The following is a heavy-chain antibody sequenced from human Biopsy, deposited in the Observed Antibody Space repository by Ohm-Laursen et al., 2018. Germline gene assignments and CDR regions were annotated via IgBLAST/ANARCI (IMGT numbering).Heavy chain of an antibody. CDR3: ARHPTGFWFDP. J-gene: IGHJ5*02. V-gene: IGHV4-4*07. CDR1: GGTISNFY. CDR2: IYSSGFT. Sequence: SDTLSLTCNVSGGTISNFYWSWIRQPAGKGLEWIGRIYSSGFTVYNPSLKSRVSMSIDTSKNQFSLKVSSVPAADTALYFCARHPTGFWFDPWGHGTLVTVSS.